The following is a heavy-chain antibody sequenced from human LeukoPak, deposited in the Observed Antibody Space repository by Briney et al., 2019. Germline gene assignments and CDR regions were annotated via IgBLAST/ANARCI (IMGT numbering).Heavy chain of an antibody. CDR2: IYTRGTT. CDR1: DVSISDYY. Sequence: PSETLSLTCTVSDVSISDYYWSWIRQPPGKGLEWIGYIYTRGTTNYTPSLRSRVTMSADTSKNQFSLQLDSVTAADTAVYYCARSRAAPKEFYHWGQGTLVTVSS. D-gene: IGHD6-25*01. V-gene: IGHV4-4*09. CDR3: ARSRAAPKEFYH. J-gene: IGHJ4*02.